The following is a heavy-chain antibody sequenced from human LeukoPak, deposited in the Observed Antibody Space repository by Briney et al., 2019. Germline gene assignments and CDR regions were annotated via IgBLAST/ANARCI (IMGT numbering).Heavy chain of an antibody. J-gene: IGHJ3*02. CDR3: ARIVRGVISPDDAFDI. V-gene: IGHV4-59*11. CDR1: GGSISSHY. CDR2: TYYSGST. Sequence: SETLSLTCTVSGGSISSHYWSGIRQPPGKGLEWIGYTYYSGSTNYNPSLKSRVTISVDTSKNQFSLKLSPVTAADTAVYYCARIVRGVISPDDAFDIWGQGTMVTVSS. D-gene: IGHD3-10*01.